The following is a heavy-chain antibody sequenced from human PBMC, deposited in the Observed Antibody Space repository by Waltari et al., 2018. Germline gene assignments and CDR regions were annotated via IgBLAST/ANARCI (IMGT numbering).Heavy chain of an antibody. Sequence: QVQLQQWGAGLFKPSETLSLTCAVYGGSFSGYYWSWIRQPPGRGLEWSGEINHRDSTNTTRSLKSRVTISVDTSKNQVALKLSSVTAAETAVYYCARVMQLAHLVDYWGQGTLVTVSS. J-gene: IGHJ4*02. CDR3: ARVMQLAHLVDY. CDR1: GGSFSGYY. V-gene: IGHV4-34*01. CDR2: INHRDST. D-gene: IGHD6-6*01.